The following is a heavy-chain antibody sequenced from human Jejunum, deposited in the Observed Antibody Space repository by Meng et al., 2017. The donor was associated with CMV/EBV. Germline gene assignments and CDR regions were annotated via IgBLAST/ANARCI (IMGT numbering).Heavy chain of an antibody. J-gene: IGHJ4*02. CDR2: IYYSGST. CDR3: ARALLWFGASYYFDY. Sequence: GGSISSYYWSWIRQPPGKGLEWIGYIYYSGSTNYNPSLKSRVTISVDTSKNQFSLKLSSVTAADTAVYYCARALLWFGASYYFDYWGQGTLVTVSS. V-gene: IGHV4-59*01. CDR1: GGSISSYY. D-gene: IGHD3-10*01.